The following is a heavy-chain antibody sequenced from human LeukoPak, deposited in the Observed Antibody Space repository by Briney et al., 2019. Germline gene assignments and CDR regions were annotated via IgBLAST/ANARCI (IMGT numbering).Heavy chain of an antibody. CDR3: ARDLSYGSSWYYYFDY. CDR2: ISSSSSNI. V-gene: IGHV3-48*01. J-gene: IGHJ4*02. Sequence: GGSLGLSCTASGFTFSKCAMNWVRQAPGKGLEWVSYISSSSSNIHYADSVKGRFTISRDNAKNSLYLQMSSLRAEDTAVYYCARDLSYGSSWYYYFDYWGQGTLVTVSS. D-gene: IGHD6-13*01. CDR1: GFTFSKCA.